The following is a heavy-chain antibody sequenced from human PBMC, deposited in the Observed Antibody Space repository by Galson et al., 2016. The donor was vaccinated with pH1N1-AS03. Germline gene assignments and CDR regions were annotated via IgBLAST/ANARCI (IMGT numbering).Heavy chain of an antibody. Sequence: SVKVSCKAFGYTFTGYYIHWVRQAPGQGLEWVGRINANSDATIYAQRFQGRVTMTRDTPISTAYMELSSLRSEDTAVYYCARDRGSGYDLFDYYYGMDVWGQGTTVTVSS. CDR1: GYTFTGYY. D-gene: IGHD5-12*01. CDR2: INANSDAT. J-gene: IGHJ6*02. CDR3: ARDRGSGYDLFDYYYGMDV. V-gene: IGHV1-2*06.